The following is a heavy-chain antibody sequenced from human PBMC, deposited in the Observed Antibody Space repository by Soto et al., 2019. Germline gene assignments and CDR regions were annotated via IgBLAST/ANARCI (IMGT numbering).Heavy chain of an antibody. CDR1: GFSFSSYW. CDR3: ARSYYDYIWGSYRYGYFDL. D-gene: IGHD3-16*02. Sequence: EVQLVESGGGLVQPGGSLRLSCAASGFSFSSYWMSWVRQAPGKGLECVANIKQDGSEKYYVDSVKGRFTISRDNAKNSLYLQINSLRAEHTAVYYCARSYYDYIWGSYRYGYFDLWGRGTLVTVSS. CDR2: IKQDGSEK. V-gene: IGHV3-7*01. J-gene: IGHJ2*01.